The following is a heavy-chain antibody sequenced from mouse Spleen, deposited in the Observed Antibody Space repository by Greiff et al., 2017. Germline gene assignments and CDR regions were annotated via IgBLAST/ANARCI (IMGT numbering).Heavy chain of an antibody. CDR3: TRSASDYYGSSSDY. D-gene: IGHD1-1*01. V-gene: IGHV1S127*01. CDR1: GYTFTSYW. CDR2: IDPSDSYT. J-gene: IGHJ2*01. Sequence: VQLQQPGAELVKPGASVKMSCKASGYTFTSYWMHWVKQRPGQGLEWIGTIDPSDSYTSYNQKFKGKATLTVDTSSSTAYMQLSSLTSEDSAVYYCTRSASDYYGSSSDYWGQGTTLTVSS.